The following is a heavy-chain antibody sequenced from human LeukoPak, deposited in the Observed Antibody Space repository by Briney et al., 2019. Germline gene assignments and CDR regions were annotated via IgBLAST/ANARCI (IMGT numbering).Heavy chain of an antibody. V-gene: IGHV7-4-1*02. CDR1: GYTFTSYA. CDR3: ARHFNDFWSGYYSNYYYMDV. Sequence: ASVKVSCKASGYTFTSYAMNWVRQAPGQGLEWMGWINTNTGNPTYAQGFTGRFVFSLDTSVSTAYLQISSLKASDTAMYYCARHFNDFWSGYYSNYYYMDVWGKGTTVTVSS. J-gene: IGHJ6*03. CDR2: INTNTGNP. D-gene: IGHD3-3*01.